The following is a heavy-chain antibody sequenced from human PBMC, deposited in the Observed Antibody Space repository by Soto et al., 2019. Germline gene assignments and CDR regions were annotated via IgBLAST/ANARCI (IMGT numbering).Heavy chain of an antibody. CDR3: ARDQGVGVPDYFDD. J-gene: IGHJ4*02. CDR1: GFTFSSST. D-gene: IGHD1-26*01. CDR2: ISSDGSNK. V-gene: IGHV3-30-3*01. Sequence: GGSLRLSCAASGFTFSSSTMHWVRQAPGKGLEWVAVISSDGSNKYYADSVKGRFTISRDNSKNTLYLQMNSLRAEDTAVYYCARDQGVGVPDYFDDWGQGTLVTVSS.